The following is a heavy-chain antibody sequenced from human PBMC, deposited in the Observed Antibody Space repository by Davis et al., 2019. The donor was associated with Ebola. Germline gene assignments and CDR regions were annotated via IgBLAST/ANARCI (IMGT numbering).Heavy chain of an antibody. Sequence: ASVKVSCKASGYTFTSYGISWVRQAPGQGLEWMGWINPNSGGTNYAQKFQGRVTMTRDTSTSTVYMELSSLRSEDTAVYYCARDYRGWVGMDVWGQGTTVTVSS. CDR2: INPNSGGT. CDR1: GYTFTSYG. D-gene: IGHD1-14*01. V-gene: IGHV1-18*01. J-gene: IGHJ6*02. CDR3: ARDYRGWVGMDV.